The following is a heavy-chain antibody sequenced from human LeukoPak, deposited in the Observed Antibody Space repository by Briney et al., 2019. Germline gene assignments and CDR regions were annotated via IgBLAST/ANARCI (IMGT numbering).Heavy chain of an antibody. D-gene: IGHD6-25*01. V-gene: IGHV3-21*01. CDR3: ARASLEAAFDY. CDR1: GFNFRDYS. Sequence: GGSLRLSCVAYGFNFRDYSMNWVRQAPGKGLDWVSGISGTSSYMYYGDSVKGRFTVSRDNAKNSLYLQMNSLRAEDTAVYYCARASLEAAFDYWGQGTLVTVSS. J-gene: IGHJ4*02. CDR2: ISGTSSYM.